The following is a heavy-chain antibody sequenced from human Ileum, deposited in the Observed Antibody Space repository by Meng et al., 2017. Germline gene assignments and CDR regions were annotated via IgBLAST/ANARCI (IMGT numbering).Heavy chain of an antibody. CDR1: GDRVSSDSGA. CDR2: TFYRSKWND. Sequence: QVQLKRSGPGLVKPPRTLSSTCAISGDRVSSDSGAWNWIRQSPSRGLEWLGRTFYRSKWNDDFAESVKSRITITTDTSKNQFSLQLNSVTPEDTAVYYCARGWYSSGFHSWGQGTLVTVSS. V-gene: IGHV6-1*01. J-gene: IGHJ4*02. CDR3: ARGWYSSGFHS. D-gene: IGHD6-19*01.